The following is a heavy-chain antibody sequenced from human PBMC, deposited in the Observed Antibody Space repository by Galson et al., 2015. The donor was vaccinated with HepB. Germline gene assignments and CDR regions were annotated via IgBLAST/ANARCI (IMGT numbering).Heavy chain of an antibody. CDR1: GGTFSSYA. CDR3: ARVSVAGTRSYYGMDV. Sequence: SVKVSCKASGGTFSSYAISWVRQAPGQGLEWMGRIIPILGIANYAQKFQGRVTITADKSTSTAYMELSSLRSEDTAVYYCARVSVAGTRSYYGMDVWGQGTTVTVSS. CDR2: IIPILGIA. V-gene: IGHV1-69*04. J-gene: IGHJ6*02. D-gene: IGHD6-19*01.